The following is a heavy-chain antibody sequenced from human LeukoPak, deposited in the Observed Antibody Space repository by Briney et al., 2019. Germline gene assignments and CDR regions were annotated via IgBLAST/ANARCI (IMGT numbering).Heavy chain of an antibody. CDR3: SKEMGGVLGIIDY. D-gene: IGHD2-8*02. J-gene: IGHJ4*02. CDR2: ISWNSGSI. V-gene: IGHV3-9*01. Sequence: GRSLRLSCAASGFTFDDYAMHWVRQAPGKGLEWVSGISWNSGSIGYADSVKGRFTISRDNAKNSLYLQMNSLRAEDTALYYCSKEMGGVLGIIDYWGGGTLVTVSS. CDR1: GFTFDDYA.